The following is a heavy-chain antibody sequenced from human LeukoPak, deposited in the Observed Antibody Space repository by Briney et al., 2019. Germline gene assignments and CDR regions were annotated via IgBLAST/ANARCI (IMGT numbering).Heavy chain of an antibody. CDR2: LSGSGGTT. CDR1: GFTFSFYG. CDR3: ARDRVGATLYSDY. D-gene: IGHD1-26*01. Sequence: QPGGSLRLSCAASGFTFSFYGMSWVRQAPGKGLEWVSALSGSGGTTYYADFMKGRFTISRDNSKNTLYLQMNSLRAEDTAVYYCARDRVGATLYSDYWGQGTLVTVSS. J-gene: IGHJ4*02. V-gene: IGHV3-23*01.